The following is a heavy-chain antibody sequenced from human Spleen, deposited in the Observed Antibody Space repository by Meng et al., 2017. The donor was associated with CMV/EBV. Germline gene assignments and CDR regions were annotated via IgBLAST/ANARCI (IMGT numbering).Heavy chain of an antibody. CDR1: GFTFSDAW. D-gene: IGHD3-10*01. Sequence: GGSLRLSCAASGFTFSDAWMSWVRQAPGKGLEWVGRIKSKTDGGTTDYAAPVKGRFTISRDDSKNTLYVQLNGLKTEDTAVYYCARAVGYIERITMVRGVIASWYFDLWGRGTLVTVSS. CDR3: ARAVGYIERITMVRGVIASWYFDL. V-gene: IGHV3-15*01. J-gene: IGHJ2*01. CDR2: IKSKTDGGTT.